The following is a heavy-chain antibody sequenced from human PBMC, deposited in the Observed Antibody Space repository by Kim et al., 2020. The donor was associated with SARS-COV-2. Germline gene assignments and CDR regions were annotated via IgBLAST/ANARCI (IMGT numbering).Heavy chain of an antibody. CDR2: TYYRSKWYN. V-gene: IGHV6-1*01. CDR3: ARARAGSGWYVDWFDP. Sequence: SQTLSLTCAISGDSVSSNSAAWHWIRQSPSRGLEWLGRTYYRSKWYNDYAVSVKSRITINPDTSKNQFSLQLNSVTPEDTAVYYCARARAGSGWYVDWFDPWGQGTLVTVSS. D-gene: IGHD6-19*01. J-gene: IGHJ5*02. CDR1: GDSVSSNSAA.